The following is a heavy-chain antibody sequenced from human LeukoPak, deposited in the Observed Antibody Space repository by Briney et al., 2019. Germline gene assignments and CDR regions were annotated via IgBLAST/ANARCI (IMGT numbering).Heavy chain of an antibody. CDR3: ATSFYGDYVY. CDR2: IRYDGSNK. D-gene: IGHD4-17*01. J-gene: IGHJ4*02. V-gene: IGHV3-30*02. Sequence: GGSLRLSCAASGFTFSSYGMHWVRQAPGKGLEWVAFIRYDGSNKYYADSVKGRFTISRDNAKNSLYLQMNSLRAEDTAVYYCATSFYGDYVYWGQGTLVTVSS. CDR1: GFTFSSYG.